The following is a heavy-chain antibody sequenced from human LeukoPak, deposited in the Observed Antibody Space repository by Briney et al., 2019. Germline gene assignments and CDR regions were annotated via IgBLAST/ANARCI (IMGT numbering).Heavy chain of an antibody. V-gene: IGHV4-59*01. Sequence: SETLSLTCTVSGGSMSRYYWSWIRQPPGKGLEWVGYIYYSGSTNYNPSLKSRVTISVDASENQFSLKLSSVTAADTAVYYCARAVTAYWYFDLWGRGALVTVSS. J-gene: IGHJ2*01. CDR1: GGSMSRYY. D-gene: IGHD2-21*02. CDR2: IYYSGST. CDR3: ARAVTAYWYFDL.